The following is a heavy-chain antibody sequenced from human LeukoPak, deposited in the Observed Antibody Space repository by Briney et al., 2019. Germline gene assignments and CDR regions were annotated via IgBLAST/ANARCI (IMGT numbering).Heavy chain of an antibody. CDR3: AREGYYGSGSPPSLYFDY. CDR2: ISSSGSAI. V-gene: IGHV3-48*01. D-gene: IGHD3-10*01. CDR1: GFTSSSYG. J-gene: IGHJ4*02. Sequence: GGSLRLSCVGSGFTSSSYGMNWVRQAPGKGLEWVSYISSSGSAIHYADSVKGRFTISRDNSRSTLYLQMNSLRPEDTAIYYCAREGYYGSGSPPSLYFDYWGQGTLVTVSS.